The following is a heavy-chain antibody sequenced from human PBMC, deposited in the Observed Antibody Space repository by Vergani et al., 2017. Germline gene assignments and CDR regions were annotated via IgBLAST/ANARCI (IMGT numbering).Heavy chain of an antibody. J-gene: IGHJ4*01. CDR3: ARAYGRYDWFDY. CDR2: IKQDGSED. D-gene: IGHD1-20*01. CDR1: GFTFSSFS. Sequence: EVQLVESGGGLVKPGGSLRLSCAASGFTFSSFSMNWVRQAAEKGLEWVANIKQDGSEDYYVDSVKGRFTITRDNAKKFIYLQMNSLRADDTAVYYCARAYGRYDWFDYWGQRTLVTVSS. V-gene: IGHV3-7*01.